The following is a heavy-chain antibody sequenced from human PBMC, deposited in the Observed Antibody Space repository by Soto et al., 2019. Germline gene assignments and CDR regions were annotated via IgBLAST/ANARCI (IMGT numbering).Heavy chain of an antibody. CDR3: ARDCSGGSCYNAFDI. CDR1: GASISRCY. CDR2: IYYSGDT. J-gene: IGHJ3*02. D-gene: IGHD2-15*01. V-gene: IGHV4-59*01. Sequence: SETLSLTCTVSGASISRCYSNCIQKTPGKGLEWIGYIYYSGDTNYNPSLRSRVTISVDTSKNQFSLKLSSVTAADTAVYYCARDCSGGSCYNAFDIWGQGTMVTVSS.